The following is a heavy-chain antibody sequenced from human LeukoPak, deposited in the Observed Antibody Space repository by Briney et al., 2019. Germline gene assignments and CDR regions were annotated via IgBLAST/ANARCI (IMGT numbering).Heavy chain of an antibody. CDR3: AKNVVGEYSSSSGVDY. CDR1: GFTFSSYA. D-gene: IGHD6-6*01. CDR2: ISGSGGST. Sequence: GGSLRLSCAASGFTFSSYAMSWVRQAPGKGLEWVSAISGSGGSTYYADSVKGRFTISRDNSKNTLYLQMNSLRAEDTAVYYCAKNVVGEYSSSSGVDYWGQGTLVTVSS. V-gene: IGHV3-23*01. J-gene: IGHJ4*02.